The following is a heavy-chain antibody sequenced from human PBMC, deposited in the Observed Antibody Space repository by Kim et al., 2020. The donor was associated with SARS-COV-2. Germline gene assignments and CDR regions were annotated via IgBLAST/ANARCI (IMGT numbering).Heavy chain of an antibody. CDR3: ARGHSLGIAADA. Sequence: SETLSLTCGVFGESFNKYYWTWIRQPPGEGLEWIGEINFSGSANYNPSLKSRVSMLVDSSKNQFSLRLRSVTAADTAVYYCARGHSLGIAADA. CDR2: INFSGSA. CDR1: GESFNKYY. D-gene: IGHD6-13*01. V-gene: IGHV4-34*01. J-gene: IGHJ3*01.